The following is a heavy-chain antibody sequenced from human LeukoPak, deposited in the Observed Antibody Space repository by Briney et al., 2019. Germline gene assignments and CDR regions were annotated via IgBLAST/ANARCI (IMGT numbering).Heavy chain of an antibody. D-gene: IGHD3-22*01. Sequence: SVKVSCKASGGTFSSYAISWVRQAPGQGLEWMGGIIPIFGTANYAQKFQGRVTITADESTSTAYMELSSLRSEDTAVYYCAREGLRYDSSGYYLPYYFDYWGQGTLVTVSS. CDR2: IIPIFGTA. J-gene: IGHJ4*02. CDR3: AREGLRYDSSGYYLPYYFDY. CDR1: GGTFSSYA. V-gene: IGHV1-69*13.